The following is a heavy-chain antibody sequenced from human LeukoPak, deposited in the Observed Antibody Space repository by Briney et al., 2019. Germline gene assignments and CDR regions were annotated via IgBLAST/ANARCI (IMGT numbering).Heavy chain of an antibody. CDR2: IYSGGST. CDR1: GFTGNSIY. CDR3: GSLGFSHSSGSLALDY. D-gene: IGHD3-10*01. Sequence: WGSLSLYCAASGFTGNSIYMERDRQAPGKGLEWVSVIYSGGSTYYADSVKGRFTISRDNSKNTLYLQMNSLRAEDTAVYYWGSLGFSHSSGSLALDYWGQGTLVTVSS. J-gene: IGHJ4*02. V-gene: IGHV3-53*01.